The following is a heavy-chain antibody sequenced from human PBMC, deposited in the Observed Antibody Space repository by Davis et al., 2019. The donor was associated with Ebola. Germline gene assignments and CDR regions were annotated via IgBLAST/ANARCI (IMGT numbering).Heavy chain of an antibody. V-gene: IGHV3-23*01. Sequence: GESLKISCAASGFPFSTYVMTWVRQAPGKGLEWVSAISSSGDSTYYADLVKGRFTIPRDNSKNTLYLQMNSLRAEDTAVFYCAKRATVKVAGANYYNAMDVWGKGTTVTVSS. CDR3: AKRATVKVAGANYYNAMDV. CDR2: ISSSGDST. D-gene: IGHD6-19*01. CDR1: GFPFSTYV. J-gene: IGHJ6*04.